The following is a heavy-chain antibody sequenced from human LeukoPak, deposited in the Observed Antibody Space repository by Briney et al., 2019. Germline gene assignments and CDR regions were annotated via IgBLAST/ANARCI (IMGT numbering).Heavy chain of an antibody. J-gene: IGHJ3*02. V-gene: IGHV3-33*01. D-gene: IGHD3-10*01. CDR3: ARDRPYGSGHFDI. Sequence: GGSLRLSCAASGFTFSSYGMHWGRQAPGKGLEWVAVIWYDGSNKYYADSVKGRFTISRDNSKNTLYLQMNSLRAEDTAVYYCARDRPYGSGHFDIWGQGTMVTVSS. CDR2: IWYDGSNK. CDR1: GFTFSSYG.